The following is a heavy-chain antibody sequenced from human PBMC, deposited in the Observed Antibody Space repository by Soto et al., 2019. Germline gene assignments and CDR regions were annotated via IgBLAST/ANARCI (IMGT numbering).Heavy chain of an antibody. D-gene: IGHD3-10*01. J-gene: IGHJ4*02. CDR3: ARDGPITMVRGAPVY. V-gene: IGHV3-48*03. CDR2: ISSSGSTI. Sequence: GGSLRLSCAASGFTFSSYEMNWVRQAPVKGLEWVSYISSSGSTIYYADSVKGRFTISRDNAKNSLYLQMNSLRAEDTAVYYCARDGPITMVRGAPVYWGQGTLVTVSS. CDR1: GFTFSSYE.